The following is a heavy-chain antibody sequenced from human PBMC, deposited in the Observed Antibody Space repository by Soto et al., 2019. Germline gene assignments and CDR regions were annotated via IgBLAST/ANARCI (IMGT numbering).Heavy chain of an antibody. D-gene: IGHD6-25*01. Sequence: QVQLVESGGGVVQPGGSLRLSCVASGFTLRTSGMHWVSQAPSKGLEWVAVISHDGSNQFYAESVKGRFTISRDNSKNMLYLQMNSLRADDSAVYFCAKDSSAAFDYWGQGTVVTVSS. CDR1: GFTLRTSG. V-gene: IGHV3-30*18. CDR3: AKDSSAAFDY. CDR2: ISHDGSNQ. J-gene: IGHJ4*02.